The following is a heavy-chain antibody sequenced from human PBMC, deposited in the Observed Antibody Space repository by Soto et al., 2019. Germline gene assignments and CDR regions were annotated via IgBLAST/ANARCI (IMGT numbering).Heavy chain of an antibody. J-gene: IGHJ6*02. CDR3: ARTDRDFYGLDV. CDR2: ISAAGDP. V-gene: IGHV3-13*05. CDR1: GFTFRNYD. Sequence: EVQLVESGGGLVQPGGSIRLSCEASGFTFRNYDMHWVRQGTGKGLEWVSGISAAGDPDYADSVEGRITISRENAQNSFFLQMNSLRVGDTAVYYCARTDRDFYGLDVWGQGTTVIVSS.